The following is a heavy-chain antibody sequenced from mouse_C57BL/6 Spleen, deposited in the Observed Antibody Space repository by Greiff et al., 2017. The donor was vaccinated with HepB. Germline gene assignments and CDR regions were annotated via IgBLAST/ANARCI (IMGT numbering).Heavy chain of an antibody. CDR2: INPNNGGT. V-gene: IGHV1-26*01. CDR1: GYTFTDYY. D-gene: IGHD1-1*01. J-gene: IGHJ4*01. CDR3: ARSSGSSYGAMDY. Sequence: EVQLQQSGPELVKPGASVKISCKASGYTFTDYYMNWVKQSHGKSLEWIGDINPNNGGTSYNQKFKGKATLTVDKSSSTAYMELRSLTSEDSAVYYCARSSGSSYGAMDYWGQGTSVTVSS.